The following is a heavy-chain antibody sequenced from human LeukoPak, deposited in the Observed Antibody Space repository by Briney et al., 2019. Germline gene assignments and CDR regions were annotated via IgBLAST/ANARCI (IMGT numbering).Heavy chain of an antibody. V-gene: IGHV3-30-3*01. J-gene: IGHJ4*02. CDR2: VSADGRTA. Sequence: GRSLRLSCAASGFTFSTYAMHWVRQPPGRGLECLAVVSADGRTAYYADSVKDRFTISRDNSKNTLFLQMNSLRPDDTAVYYCARDTYTNGWYDLDYWGQGTLVTVSS. CDR3: ARDTYTNGWYDLDY. CDR1: GFTFSTYA. D-gene: IGHD6-19*01.